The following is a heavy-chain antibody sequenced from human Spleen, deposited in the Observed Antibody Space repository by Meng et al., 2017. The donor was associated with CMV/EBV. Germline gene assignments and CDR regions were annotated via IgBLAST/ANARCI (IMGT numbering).Heavy chain of an antibody. Sequence: ETLSLTCTVSGISISRTSYYWDWIRQPPGKGLEWIGGMYYSGSTYYNPSLKSRVTISVDTSKNQFSLKLSSVTAADTAVYYCARRGGTYYVDFWGQGTLVTVSS. V-gene: IGHV4-39*01. J-gene: IGHJ4*02. D-gene: IGHD1-26*01. CDR3: ARRGGTYYVDF. CDR1: GISISRTSYY. CDR2: MYYSGST.